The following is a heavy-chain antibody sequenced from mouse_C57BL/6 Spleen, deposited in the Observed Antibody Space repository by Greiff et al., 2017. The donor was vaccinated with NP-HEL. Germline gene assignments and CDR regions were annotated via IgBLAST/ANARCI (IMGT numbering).Heavy chain of an antibody. CDR2: IRNKANGYTT. V-gene: IGHV7-3*01. D-gene: IGHD2-1*01. Sequence: EVQGVESGGGLVQPGGSLSLSCAASGFTFTDYYMSWVRQPPGKALEWLGFIRNKANGYTTAYSASVKGRFTISRDNSQSILYLQMNARRAEDSATYDCARSVNYGNSFDYWGQGTTLTVSS. CDR1: GFTFTDYY. CDR3: ARSVNYGNSFDY. J-gene: IGHJ2*01.